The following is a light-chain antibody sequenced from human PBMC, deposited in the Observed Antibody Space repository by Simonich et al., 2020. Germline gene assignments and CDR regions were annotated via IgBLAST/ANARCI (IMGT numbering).Light chain of an antibody. J-gene: IGKJ4*01. CDR2: AAS. CDR3: QQYDNLPLT. CDR1: QGISSW. V-gene: IGKV1-12*01. Sequence: DIQMTQSPSSVSASVGDRVTITCRASQGISSWLARYQQKPGKAPKLLIYAASSLQSGVPSRFSGSGSGTDFTFTISSLQPEDIATYYCQQYDNLPLTFGGGTKVEIK.